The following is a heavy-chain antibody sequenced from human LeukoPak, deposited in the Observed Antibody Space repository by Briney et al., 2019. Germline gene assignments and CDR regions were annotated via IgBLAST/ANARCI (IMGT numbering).Heavy chain of an antibody. CDR1: GGSLSNYY. V-gene: IGHV4-59*01. CDR3: ARGKGYFDY. CDR2: MYYSGST. J-gene: IGHJ4*02. Sequence: SETLSLTCTVSGGSLSNYYWSWIRQPPGKGLEWIGYMYYSGSTNYNPSLKSRVTISVDTSKNQFSLKLSSVTAADTAVYYCARGKGYFDYWGQGTLVTVSS.